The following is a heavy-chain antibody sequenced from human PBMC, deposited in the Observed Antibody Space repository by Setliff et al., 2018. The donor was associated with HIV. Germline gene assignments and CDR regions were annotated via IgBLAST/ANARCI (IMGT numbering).Heavy chain of an antibody. J-gene: IGHJ3*02. CDR1: GYTFTNFA. CDR2: LNGGNGNT. Sequence: ASVKVSCKASGYTFTNFAIHWVRQAPGQRLEWMGWLNGGNGNTKYSQKFRGRVTFTRDTSASTAYMELSGLGFEDTAVYYCALLSSAARWGGGAFDIWGQGTMVTVSS. V-gene: IGHV1-3*01. CDR3: ALLSSAARWGGGAFDI. D-gene: IGHD2-2*01.